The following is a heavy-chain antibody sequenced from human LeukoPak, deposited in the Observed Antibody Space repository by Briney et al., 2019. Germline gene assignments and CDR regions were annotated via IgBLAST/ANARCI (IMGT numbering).Heavy chain of an antibody. CDR3: ARDGYSYGNPLDY. CDR2: ISSSSSYI. V-gene: IGHV3-21*01. J-gene: IGHJ4*02. Sequence: NPGGSLRLSCAASGFTFSSYSMNWVRQAPGKGLEWVSSISSSSSYIYYADSVKGRFTISRDNAKNSLYLQMNSLRAEDTAVYYCARDGYSYGNPLDYWGQGTLVTVSS. D-gene: IGHD5-18*01. CDR1: GFTFSSYS.